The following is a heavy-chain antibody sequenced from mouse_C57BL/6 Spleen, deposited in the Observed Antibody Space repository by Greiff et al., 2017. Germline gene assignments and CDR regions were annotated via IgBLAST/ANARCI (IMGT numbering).Heavy chain of an antibody. CDR1: GYTFTSYW. Sequence: QVQLQQPGAELVKPGASVKLSCKASGYTFTSYWMHWVKQRPGRGLEWIGRIDPNSGGTKYNEKFKSKATLTVDKPSSTAYMQIRSQASEDSADCYGERAGTTWFAYWGQGTLVTVSA. D-gene: IGHD1-3*01. V-gene: IGHV1-72*01. J-gene: IGHJ3*01. CDR2: IDPNSGGT. CDR3: ERAGTTWFAY.